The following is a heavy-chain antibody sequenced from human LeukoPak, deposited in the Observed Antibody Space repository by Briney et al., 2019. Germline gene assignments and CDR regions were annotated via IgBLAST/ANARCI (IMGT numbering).Heavy chain of an antibody. Sequence: SETLSLTCAVYGGSFSGYYWSWIRQPPGEGLEWIGEINHSGSTNYNPSLKSRVTISVDTSKNQFSLKLSSVTAADTAVYYCARVEYSSSSVAFEIWGQGTMVTVSS. D-gene: IGHD6-6*01. CDR1: GGSFSGYY. J-gene: IGHJ3*02. V-gene: IGHV4-34*01. CDR2: INHSGST. CDR3: ARVEYSSSSVAFEI.